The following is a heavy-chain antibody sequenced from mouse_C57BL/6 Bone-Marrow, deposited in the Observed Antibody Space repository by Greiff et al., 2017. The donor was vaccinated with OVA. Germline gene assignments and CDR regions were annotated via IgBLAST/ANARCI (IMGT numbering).Heavy chain of an antibody. J-gene: IGHJ2*01. CDR2: IDPENGDT. Sequence: VQLQPSGAELVRPGASVKLSCTASGFNIKDDYMHWVKQRPEQGLEWIGWIDPENGDTEYASKFQGKATITADTSSNTAYLQLSSLTSEDTAVYYCTTGRGYFDYWGQGTTLTVSS. CDR3: TTGRGYFDY. V-gene: IGHV14-4*01. CDR1: GFNIKDDY.